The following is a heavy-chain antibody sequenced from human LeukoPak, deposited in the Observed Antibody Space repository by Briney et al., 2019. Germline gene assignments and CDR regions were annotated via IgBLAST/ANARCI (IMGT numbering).Heavy chain of an antibody. D-gene: IGHD2-2*01. CDR3: ARGGARYCSSTSCHFPDY. J-gene: IGHJ4*02. CDR2: ISYDGSNK. CDR1: GFTFSSYA. Sequence: PGGSLRLSCAASGFTFSSYAMHWVRQAPGKGLEWVAVISYDGSNKYYADSVKGRFTISRDNSKNTLYLQMNSLRAEDTAVYYCARGGARYCSSTSCHFPDYWGQGTLVTVSS. V-gene: IGHV3-30-3*01.